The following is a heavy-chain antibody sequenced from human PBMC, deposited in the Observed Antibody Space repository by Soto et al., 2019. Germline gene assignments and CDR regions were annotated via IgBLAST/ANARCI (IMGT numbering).Heavy chain of an antibody. J-gene: IGHJ4*02. Sequence: QVQLQESGPGLVKPSATLSLTCAVSGGSVNSGTYYWSWIRQPPGKGLEWIGYLYNTGSSDYNPSLNSRVTISVDTSKNHFSLILSSVTAADTAVYFCASGSSASAYIDSWGQGTLVTVPS. CDR2: LYNTGSS. D-gene: IGHD6-13*01. CDR3: ASGSSASAYIDS. V-gene: IGHV4-61*03. CDR1: GGSVNSGTYY.